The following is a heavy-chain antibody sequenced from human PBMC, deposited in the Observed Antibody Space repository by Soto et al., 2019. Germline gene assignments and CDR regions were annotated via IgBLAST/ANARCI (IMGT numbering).Heavy chain of an antibody. V-gene: IGHV1-69*13. Sequence: SVKVSCKASGGTFSSYAISWVRQAPGQGLEWMGGIIPIFGTANYAQKFQGRVTITADESTSTAYMELSSLRSEDTAVYYCARLVRVPAAPPYYYYGMDVWGQGTTVTVSS. CDR3: ARLVRVPAAPPYYYYGMDV. J-gene: IGHJ6*02. CDR1: GGTFSSYA. D-gene: IGHD2-2*01. CDR2: IIPIFGTA.